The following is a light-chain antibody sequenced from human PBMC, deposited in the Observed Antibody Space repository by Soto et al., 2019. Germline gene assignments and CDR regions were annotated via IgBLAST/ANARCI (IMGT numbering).Light chain of an antibody. J-gene: IGKJ4*01. CDR1: QSVSSNY. V-gene: IGKV3-20*01. CDR2: SAS. CDR3: KHYESAPLT. Sequence: EIVLTQSPGTLSLSPGERATFSCRASQSVSSNYLVWYQQKPGQAPRLLMFSASSRATGIPDRFSGTASGTDFTLTISRLEPEDFAVYYGKHYESAPLTFGGGTKVEIK.